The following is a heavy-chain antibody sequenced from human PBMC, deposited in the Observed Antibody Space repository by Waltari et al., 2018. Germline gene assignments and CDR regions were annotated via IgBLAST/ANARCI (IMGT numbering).Heavy chain of an antibody. CDR2: INWNGDST. J-gene: IGHJ4*02. Sequence: DVHLVQSGGGVEQPGGSLRLSCEASGFTFKDHSMHWVRQAPGKGLEWVSHINWNGDSTNYADSVKGRFTISRDNAKNSLYLQMNSLRADDTALYYCAREKLMGEYIDYWGQGTLVTVSS. CDR3: AREKLMGEYIDY. CDR1: GFTFKDHS. V-gene: IGHV3-20*04. D-gene: IGHD2-15*01.